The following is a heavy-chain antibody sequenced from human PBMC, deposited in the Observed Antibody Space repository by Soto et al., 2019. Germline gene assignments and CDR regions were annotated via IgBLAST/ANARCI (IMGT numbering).Heavy chain of an antibody. V-gene: IGHV1-18*01. D-gene: IGHD4-17*01. J-gene: IGHJ6*03. CDR1: GYTFTSYG. Sequence: GVSVKVSCKASGYTFTSYGISWVRQAPGQGLEWMGWISAYNGNTNYAQKLQGRVTMTTDTSTSTAYVELRSLRSDDTAVYYCAVTTHYYYYCMDVWGKGTTVTVSS. CDR3: AVTTHYYYYCMDV. CDR2: ISAYNGNT.